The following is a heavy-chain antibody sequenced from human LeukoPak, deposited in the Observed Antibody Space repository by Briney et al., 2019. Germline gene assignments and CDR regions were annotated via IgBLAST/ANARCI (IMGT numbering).Heavy chain of an antibody. J-gene: IGHJ4*02. CDR2: IGISSGNT. V-gene: IGHV3-48*04. D-gene: IGHD1-1*01. CDR1: GFTFSDYS. CDR3: ARDHNYAFDN. Sequence: PGGSLRLSCAASGFTFSDYSMNWVRQAPGKGLEGISYIGISSGNTKYADSVKGRFTISGDSAKSLMYLKMKSLGVEDTAVYYCARDHNYAFDNWGQGTLVTVSS.